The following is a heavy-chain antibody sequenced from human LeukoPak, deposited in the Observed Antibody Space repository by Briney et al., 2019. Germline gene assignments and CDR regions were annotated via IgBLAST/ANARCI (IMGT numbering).Heavy chain of an antibody. CDR2: IIPIFGTA. Sequence: SVKVSCKASGGTFISYAISWVRQAPGQGLEWMGRIIPIFGTANYAQKFQGRVTITTDESTSTAYMELSSLRSEDTAVYYCARSGGTRDGYNFLFDYWGQGTLVTVSS. CDR3: ARSGGTRDGYNFLFDY. V-gene: IGHV1-69*05. CDR1: GGTFISYA. J-gene: IGHJ4*02. D-gene: IGHD5-24*01.